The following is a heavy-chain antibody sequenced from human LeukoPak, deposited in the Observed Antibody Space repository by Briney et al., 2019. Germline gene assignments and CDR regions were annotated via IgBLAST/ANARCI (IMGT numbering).Heavy chain of an antibody. Sequence: ASVKVSCKASGYTFTGYYMHWVRQAPGQGLEWMGWINPNSGGTNYAQKFQGRVTMTRDTSISTAYMELSRLRSDDTAVYYCARVPSGSYYGTFDYWGQGTLVTVSS. D-gene: IGHD1-26*01. V-gene: IGHV1-2*02. CDR2: INPNSGGT. CDR1: GYTFTGYY. CDR3: ARVPSGSYYGTFDY. J-gene: IGHJ4*02.